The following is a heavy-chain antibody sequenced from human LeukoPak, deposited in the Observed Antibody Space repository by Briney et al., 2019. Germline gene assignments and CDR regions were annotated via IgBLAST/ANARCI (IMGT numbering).Heavy chain of an antibody. CDR1: GFTFSSYG. J-gene: IGHJ4*02. Sequence: PGRSLRLSCAASGFTFSSYGMHWVRQAPDKGLEWVAVIWYDGSNKYYADSVKGRFTISRDNSKNTLYLQMNSLRDEDTAVYYCARDHGSGSYFSHCDYWGQGTLVTVSS. D-gene: IGHD3-10*01. CDR3: ARDHGSGSYFSHCDY. CDR2: IWYDGSNK. V-gene: IGHV3-33*01.